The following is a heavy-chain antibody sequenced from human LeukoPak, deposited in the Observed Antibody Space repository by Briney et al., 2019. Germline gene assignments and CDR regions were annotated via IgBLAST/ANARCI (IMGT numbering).Heavy chain of an antibody. CDR2: ISAYNGNT. Sequence: ASVNVSCKASGYTSTSYGISWVRQAPGQGLEWMGWISAYNGNTNYAQKLQGRVTMTTDTSTSTAYMELRSLRSDDTAVYYCAREAPYYYDSSGPSLDAFDIWGQGTMVTVSS. CDR3: AREAPYYYDSSGPSLDAFDI. CDR1: GYTSTSYG. V-gene: IGHV1-18*01. D-gene: IGHD3-22*01. J-gene: IGHJ3*02.